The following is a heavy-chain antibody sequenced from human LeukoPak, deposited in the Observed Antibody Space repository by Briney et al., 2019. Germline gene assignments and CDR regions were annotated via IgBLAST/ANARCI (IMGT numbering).Heavy chain of an antibody. CDR1: GFIFSSYR. CDR2: ISSSSSTM. CDR3: VRDHHRRLYDSQARDTFDI. V-gene: IGHV3-48*01. D-gene: IGHD3-22*01. J-gene: IGHJ3*02. Sequence: GGSLRLSCAASGFIFSSYRMNWVRQAPGKGLEWVSYISSSSSTMYYAASVKGRLSISRDNAQNSLYLQMNSLRAEDTAVYYCVRDHHRRLYDSQARDTFDIWGQGTMVTVSS.